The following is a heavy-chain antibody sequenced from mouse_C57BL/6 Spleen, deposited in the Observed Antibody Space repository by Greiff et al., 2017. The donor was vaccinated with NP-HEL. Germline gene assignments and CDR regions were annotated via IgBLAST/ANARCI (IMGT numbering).Heavy chain of an antibody. CDR2: ISDGGSYT. Sequence: EVQGVESGGGLVKPGGSLKLSCAASGFTFSSYAMSWVRQTPEKRLEWVATISDGGSYTYYPDNVKGRFTISRDNAKNNLYLQMSHLKSEDTAMYYCARDRELGWYFDVWGTGTTVTVSS. J-gene: IGHJ1*03. CDR1: GFTFSSYA. V-gene: IGHV5-4*01. CDR3: ARDRELGWYFDV. D-gene: IGHD4-1*01.